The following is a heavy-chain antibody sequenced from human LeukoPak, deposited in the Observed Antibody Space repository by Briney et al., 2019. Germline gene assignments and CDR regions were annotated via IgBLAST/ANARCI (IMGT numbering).Heavy chain of an antibody. D-gene: IGHD4-17*01. V-gene: IGHV4-31*03. CDR1: GGSISSGGYY. CDR2: IYYSGST. Sequence: SETLSLTCTVSGGSISSGGYYWSWIRQHPGKGLEWIGYIYYSGSTYYNPSLKSRVTILVDTSKNQFSLKLSSVTAADTAVYYCARGGGYGDYAPHVGVWFDPWGQGTLVTVSS. CDR3: ARGGGYGDYAPHVGVWFDP. J-gene: IGHJ5*02.